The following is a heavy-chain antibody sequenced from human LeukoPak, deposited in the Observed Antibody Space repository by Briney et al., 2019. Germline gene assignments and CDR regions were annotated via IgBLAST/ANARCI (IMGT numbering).Heavy chain of an antibody. D-gene: IGHD6-19*01. V-gene: IGHV3-23*01. CDR3: AKHRAPVPGSHPKNPTAYFED. CDR2: ISSGGDVT. J-gene: IGHJ4*02. Sequence: GGSLRLSCAASGFTFSGHSMSWVRQAPGKGLEWVSAISSGGDVTFYADSVKGRFIVSRDQSNNMLSLQMSSLRAEDTALYYYAKHRAPVPGSHPKNPTAYFEDWGQGTLVTVSS. CDR1: GFTFSGHS.